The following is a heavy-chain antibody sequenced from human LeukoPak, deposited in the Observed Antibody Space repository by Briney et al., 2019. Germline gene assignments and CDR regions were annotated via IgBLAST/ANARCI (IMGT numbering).Heavy chain of an antibody. CDR1: GYSFTSYW. D-gene: IGHD3-22*01. CDR2: IYPGDSDT. Sequence: GESLKISCKGSGYSFTSYWIGWVRQMPGKGLEWMGIIYPGDSDTRYSPSFQGQVTISTDKSISTAYLQWSSLKASDTAMYYCARHKEYYYDSSGYVDYWGQGTLVTLSS. J-gene: IGHJ4*02. CDR3: ARHKEYYYDSSGYVDY. V-gene: IGHV5-51*01.